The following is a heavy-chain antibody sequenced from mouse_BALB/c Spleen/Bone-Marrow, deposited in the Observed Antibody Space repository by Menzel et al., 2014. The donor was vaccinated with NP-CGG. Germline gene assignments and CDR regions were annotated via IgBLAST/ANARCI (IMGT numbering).Heavy chain of an antibody. CDR1: GYTFSSYW. V-gene: IGHV1-9*01. CDR2: ILPGSGST. CDR3: ARGPTTVVAYYYAMDY. D-gene: IGHD1-1*01. J-gene: IGHJ4*01. Sequence: VQLQESGAELMKPGASVKISCKATGYTFSSYWIEWVKQRPGHGLEWIGEILPGSGSTNYNEKFKGKATFTADTSSNTAYMQLSSLTSEDSAVYYCARGPTTVVAYYYAMDYWGQGTSVTVSS.